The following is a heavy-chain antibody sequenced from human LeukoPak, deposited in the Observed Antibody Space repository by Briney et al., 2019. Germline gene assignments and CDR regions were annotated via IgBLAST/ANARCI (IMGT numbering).Heavy chain of an antibody. CDR1: GFTFSNYA. D-gene: IGHD6-19*01. CDR3: ARVSSSGWYFDY. Sequence: GGSLRLSCVASGFTFSNYATSWVRQAPGKGLEWVAAISYDGSNKYYADSVKGRFTISRDNSKNTLYLQMNSLRAEGTAVYYCARVSSSGWYFDYWGQGTLVTVSS. J-gene: IGHJ4*02. V-gene: IGHV3-30*04. CDR2: ISYDGSNK.